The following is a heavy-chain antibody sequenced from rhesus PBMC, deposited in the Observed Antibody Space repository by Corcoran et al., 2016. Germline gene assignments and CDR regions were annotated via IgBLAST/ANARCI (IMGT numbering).Heavy chain of an antibody. V-gene: IGHV4-127*01. CDR1: GSSIRSGYG. CDR2: IGGSSGST. D-gene: IGHD6S26*01. CDR3: AREWYSSGWSNWYFDL. Sequence: QVQLQESGPGLVKPSETLSLTCAVSGSSIRSGYGWRWIRPHPGKGLVWLGYIGGSSGSTNYNPSLKSRVTISKDTSKNQFSLKLSSVTAADTAVYYCAREWYSSGWSNWYFDLWGPGTPITISS. J-gene: IGHJ2*01.